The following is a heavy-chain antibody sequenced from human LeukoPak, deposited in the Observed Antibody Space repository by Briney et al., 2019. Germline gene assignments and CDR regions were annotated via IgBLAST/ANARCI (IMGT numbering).Heavy chain of an antibody. Sequence: GGSLRLSCAASGFTFSNYGMHWVRQAPGKGLEWVAFVRENEYNKYYANSVKGRFTISRDNAKNSLYLQMNSLRAEDTAVYYCARDRLAARPGEFGYWGQGTLVTVSS. V-gene: IGHV3-30*02. J-gene: IGHJ4*02. D-gene: IGHD6-6*01. CDR1: GFTFSNYG. CDR3: ARDRLAARPGEFGY. CDR2: VRENEYNK.